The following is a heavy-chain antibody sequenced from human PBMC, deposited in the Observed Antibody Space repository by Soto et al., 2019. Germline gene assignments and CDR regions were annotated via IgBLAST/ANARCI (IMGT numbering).Heavy chain of an antibody. CDR2: IYYTGST. D-gene: IGHD2-8*01. CDR3: ARDQMMGAENGVDF. J-gene: IGHJ4*02. CDR1: GGSVSSGSYY. Sequence: SETLSLTCSVSGGSVSSGSYYWSWIRQPPGKGLEWIGYIYYTGSTNYNPSLKSRVTISVDMSKNQFSLKLSSVTAADTAVYYCARDQMMGAENGVDFWGQGTLVTVSS. V-gene: IGHV4-61*01.